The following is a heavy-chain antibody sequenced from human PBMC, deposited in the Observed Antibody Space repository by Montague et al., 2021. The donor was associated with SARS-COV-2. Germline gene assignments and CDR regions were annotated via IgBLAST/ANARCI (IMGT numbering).Heavy chain of an antibody. D-gene: IGHD5-12*01. V-gene: IGHV4-59*01. CDR3: ARSGWLTRGFDS. CDR2: INYSGIT. CDR1: GGSISTYY. J-gene: IGHJ4*02. Sequence: SETLSLTCTVSGGSISTYYWSWIRQPPGKRLEWIAYINYSGITNHNPSLKSRVSVSLDTSKNHFSLNLKSVTAADTAVYYCARSGWLTRGFDSWGQGTLVFVSS.